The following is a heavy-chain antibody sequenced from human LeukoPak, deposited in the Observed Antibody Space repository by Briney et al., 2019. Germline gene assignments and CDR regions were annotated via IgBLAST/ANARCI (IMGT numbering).Heavy chain of an antibody. J-gene: IGHJ5*02. V-gene: IGHV3-64D*08. Sequence: GGSLRLSCSASGFTFSSYAMHWVRQAPGKGLEYVSAISSNRGSTYYADSVKGRFTISRDNSKNTLYLQMSSLRAEDTAVYYCVTVGMTSIWSYLRFDPRGQGTLVSVP. CDR3: VTVGMTSIWSYLRFDP. CDR2: ISSNRGST. CDR1: GFTFSSYA. D-gene: IGHD1-26*01.